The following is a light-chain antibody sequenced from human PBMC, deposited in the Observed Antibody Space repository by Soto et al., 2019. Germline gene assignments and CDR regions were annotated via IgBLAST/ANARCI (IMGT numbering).Light chain of an antibody. CDR3: SSYTTSSTQV. J-gene: IGLJ3*02. CDR2: EVS. Sequence: QSALTQPASVSGSPGQSITISCTGTSSDIGTYNYVSWYQQHPGKFPKLMIYEVSNRPSGVSNRFSGSKSVNTASLAISGLQAEDEADYYCSSYTTSSTQVFGGGTKLTVL. CDR1: SSDIGTYNY. V-gene: IGLV2-14*01.